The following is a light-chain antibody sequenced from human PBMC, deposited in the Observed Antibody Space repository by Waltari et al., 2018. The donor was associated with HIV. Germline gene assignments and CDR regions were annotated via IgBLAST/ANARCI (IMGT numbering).Light chain of an antibody. V-gene: IGLV3-21*04. CDR2: YND. Sequence: YVLTQPPSVSVAPGEAARISCGGNNIGDKNVHWYQQKTGQAPVLVIYYNDDRPSGIPDRFSGSNSQNTATLTISRVEAGDEADYYCQVWDDIIGPYVVFGGGTKLTVL. J-gene: IGLJ3*02. CDR1: NIGDKN. CDR3: QVWDDIIGPYVV.